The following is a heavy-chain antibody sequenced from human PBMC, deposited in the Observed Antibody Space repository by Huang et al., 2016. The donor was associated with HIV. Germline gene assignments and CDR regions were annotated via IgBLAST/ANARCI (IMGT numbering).Heavy chain of an antibody. V-gene: IGHV5-51*03. J-gene: IGHJ5*02. Sequence: EVQLVQSGAEVKKPGESLKISCKGSGYNFPSYWIGWVRQMPGKGLEGMGIIYPGDSDTRYSPSFQGQVTISADKSITTAYLQWSSLKASDTAMYYCARLTRGSWSRGWFDHWGQGTLATVSS. D-gene: IGHD6-13*01. CDR2: IYPGDSDT. CDR1: GYNFPSYW. CDR3: ARLTRGSWSRGWFDH.